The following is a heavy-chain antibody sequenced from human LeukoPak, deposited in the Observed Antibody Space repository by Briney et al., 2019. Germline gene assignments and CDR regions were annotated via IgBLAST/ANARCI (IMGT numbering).Heavy chain of an antibody. Sequence: SVKVSCKASGGTFSSYAISWVRQAPGQGLEWMGGIIPIFGTANYAQKFQGRVTMTTDTSTSTAYMELRSLRSDDTAVYYCARDYYYDSSGYSFVQHWGQGTLVTVSS. CDR2: IIPIFGTA. CDR1: GGTFSSYA. CDR3: ARDYYYDSSGYSFVQH. V-gene: IGHV1-69*05. J-gene: IGHJ1*01. D-gene: IGHD3-22*01.